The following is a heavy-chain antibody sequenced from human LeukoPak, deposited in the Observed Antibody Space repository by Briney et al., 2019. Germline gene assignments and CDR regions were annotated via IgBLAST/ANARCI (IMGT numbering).Heavy chain of an antibody. V-gene: IGHV3-33*01. D-gene: IGHD3-10*01. J-gene: IGHJ4*02. Sequence: GGSLRLSCAASGFTFSSYGMHWVRQAPGKGLEWVAVIWYDGSNKYYADSVKGRFTISRDNSKNTLYLQMNSLRAEDTAVYYCATLLHITMVRGAARWGQGTLVTVSS. CDR2: IWYDGSNK. CDR3: ATLLHITMVRGAAR. CDR1: GFTFSSYG.